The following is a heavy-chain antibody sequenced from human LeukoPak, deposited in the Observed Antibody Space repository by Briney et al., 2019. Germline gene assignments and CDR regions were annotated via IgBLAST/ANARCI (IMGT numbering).Heavy chain of an antibody. V-gene: IGHV3-48*01. CDR3: ASGGYSYGS. CDR2: ISSSSISSTI. D-gene: IGHD5-18*01. J-gene: IGHJ5*02. Sequence: GGTLRLSCAASGFTFSSYNMNWVRQAPGKGLEWVSYISSSSISSTIYYADSVKGIFTITRDNAMNALYLQMNSLRAEYTAVYYCASGGYSYGSWGQGTLVTVSS. CDR1: GFTFSSYN.